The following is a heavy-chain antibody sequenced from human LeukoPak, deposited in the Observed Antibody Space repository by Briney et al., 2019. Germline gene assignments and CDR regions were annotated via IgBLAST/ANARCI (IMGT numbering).Heavy chain of an antibody. D-gene: IGHD3-22*01. Sequence: GGSLRLSCAASGFTFSSYAMSWVRQAPGKGLEWVSAISGSGGSTYYADSVKGRFTISRDNSKNTLYLQMNSLRAEDTAVYYCAKDPNYYDSSGLTYYLAYLGQGTLVTVSS. CDR2: ISGSGGST. CDR1: GFTFSSYA. J-gene: IGHJ4*02. V-gene: IGHV3-23*01. CDR3: AKDPNYYDSSGLTYYLAY.